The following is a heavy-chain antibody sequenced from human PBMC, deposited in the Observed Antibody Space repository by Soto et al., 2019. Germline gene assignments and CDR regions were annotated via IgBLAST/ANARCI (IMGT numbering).Heavy chain of an antibody. V-gene: IGHV3-15*01. CDR3: ATVRLLDYYDTSGFSGYFQY. Sequence: PGGSLRLSCAAAGFTFTSTWMSWVRQAPGKGLEWVGRIRSHTDGGATDYAAPVKGRFTISRDESKQTLYLEMSSLRTEDTAVYFCATVRLLDYYDTSGFSGYFQYWGQGALVTVSS. CDR1: GFTFTSTW. CDR2: IRSHTDGGAT. J-gene: IGHJ1*01. D-gene: IGHD3-22*01.